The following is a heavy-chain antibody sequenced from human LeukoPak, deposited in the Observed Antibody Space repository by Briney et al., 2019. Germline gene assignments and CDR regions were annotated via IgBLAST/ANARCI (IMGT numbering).Heavy chain of an antibody. V-gene: IGHV3-33*01. CDR3: ARDSLPMAVTGPFDH. D-gene: IGHD6-19*01. CDR1: GFNFSSYG. J-gene: IGHJ4*02. Sequence: GGPVRLSCAASGFNFSSYGMHWARQAPGKGLEWVTSIWFDGSNIHYADSVKGRVTISRDNSKSALYLQMNSLRAEDTAIYYCARDSLPMAVTGPFDHWGQGAVVSASS. CDR2: IWFDGSNI.